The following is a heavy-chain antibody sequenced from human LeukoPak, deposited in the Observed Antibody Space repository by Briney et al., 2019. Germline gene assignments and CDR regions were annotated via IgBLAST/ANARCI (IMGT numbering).Heavy chain of an antibody. CDR2: IYSGGST. CDR1: GSTFSSYS. D-gene: IGHD5-12*01. Sequence: PGGSLRLSCAASGSTFSSYSMNWVRQAPGKGLEWVSVIYSGGSTYYADSVKGRFTISRDNSKNTLYLQMNSLRAEDTAVYYCARERLSVSGYDLSWFDPWGQGTLVTVSS. V-gene: IGHV3-53*01. CDR3: ARERLSVSGYDLSWFDP. J-gene: IGHJ5*02.